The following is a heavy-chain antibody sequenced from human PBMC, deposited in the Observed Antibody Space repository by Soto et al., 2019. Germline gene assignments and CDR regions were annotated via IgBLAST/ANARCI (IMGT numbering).Heavy chain of an antibody. CDR3: ARDGEGF. V-gene: IGHV3-74*01. D-gene: IGHD2-21*01. CDR1: GFTFSSNW. Sequence: GGSLRLSCAASGFTFSSNWMHWVRRVPGRGLAWVSRINTDGSRTSYEDSVEGRFAISRDNAKNMLYLQMNSLRAEDTAVYYCARDGEGFWGQGTLVTVSS. J-gene: IGHJ4*02. CDR2: INTDGSRT.